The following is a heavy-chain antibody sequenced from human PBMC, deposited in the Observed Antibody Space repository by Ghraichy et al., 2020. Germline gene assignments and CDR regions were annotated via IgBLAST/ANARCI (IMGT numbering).Heavy chain of an antibody. D-gene: IGHD6-13*01. V-gene: IGHV4-59*01. CDR2: IYYSGST. Sequence: SETLSLTCTVSGGSISSYYWSWIRQPPGKGLEWIGYIYYSGSTNYNPSLKSRVTISVDTSKNQFSLKLSSVTAADTAVYYCARGSNGYSSSWYWFDPWGQGTLVTVSS. CDR3: ARGSNGYSSSWYWFDP. J-gene: IGHJ5*02. CDR1: GGSISSYY.